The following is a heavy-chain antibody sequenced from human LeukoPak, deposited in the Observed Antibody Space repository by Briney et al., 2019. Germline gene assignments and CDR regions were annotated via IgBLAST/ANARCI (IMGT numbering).Heavy chain of an antibody. J-gene: IGHJ4*02. CDR3: ARDHSSGWYYIDY. D-gene: IGHD6-19*01. Sequence: GGSLRLSCAASGFTFSSYGMHWVRQAPGKGLEWVAVTCSDGNKKYYADSVKGRFTISKDNSKNTLYLQMNSLRAEDTAVYYCARDHSSGWYYIDYWGQGTLVTVSS. CDR1: GFTFSSYG. CDR2: TCSDGNKK. V-gene: IGHV3-33*01.